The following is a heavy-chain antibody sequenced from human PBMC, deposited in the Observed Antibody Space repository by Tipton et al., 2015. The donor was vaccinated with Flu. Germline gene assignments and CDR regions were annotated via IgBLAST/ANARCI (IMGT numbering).Heavy chain of an antibody. CDR3: ARDRGGDSSGWYY. D-gene: IGHD6-19*01. CDR2: IYYSGST. CDR1: GASISGYY. V-gene: IGHV4-59*01. J-gene: IGHJ4*02. Sequence: TLSLTCTVSGASISGYYWSWIRQPPGKGLEWIGYIYYSGSTNYNPSLNSRVTMSVDTSRNQLSLKLSSVTAADTAVYYCARDRGGDSSGWYYWGQGTLVTVSS.